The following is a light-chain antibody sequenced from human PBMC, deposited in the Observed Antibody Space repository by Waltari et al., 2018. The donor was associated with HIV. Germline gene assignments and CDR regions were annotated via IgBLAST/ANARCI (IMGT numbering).Light chain of an antibody. CDR3: QQSKNYPFT. V-gene: IGKV1D-13*01. CDR2: DAS. J-gene: IGKJ3*01. Sequence: AIQLTQSPSSLSASVGDRVTITCRASQGISSALAWYQQKPGKAPKLLIYDASSLESGVPSRFSDSGSGTDFTLTISSLQPEEFATYYCQQSKNYPFTFGPGTKVDIK. CDR1: QGISSA.